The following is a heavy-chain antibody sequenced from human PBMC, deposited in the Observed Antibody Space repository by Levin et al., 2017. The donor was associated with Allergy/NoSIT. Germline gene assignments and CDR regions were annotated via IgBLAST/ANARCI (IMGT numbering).Heavy chain of an antibody. J-gene: IGHJ6*02. CDR1: GGSVSSGSYH. Sequence: PSETLSLTCTVSGGSVSSGSYHWSWIRQTPGKGLEWIGCIHYSGSIKYNPSLKSRVAISVDTSKNQFSLRLSSVTAADTAVYFCARNRIVVAGGNDYYYGMDVWGQGTTVTVSS. CDR3: ARNRIVVAGGNDYYYGMDV. D-gene: IGHD6-19*01. V-gene: IGHV4-61*01. CDR2: IHYSGSI.